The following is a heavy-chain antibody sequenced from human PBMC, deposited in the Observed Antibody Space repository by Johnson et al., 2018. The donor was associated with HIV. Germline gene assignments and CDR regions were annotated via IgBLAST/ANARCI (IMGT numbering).Heavy chain of an antibody. Sequence: QVQLVESGGGVVQPGGSLRLSCAASGFTFSSYGMHWVRQAPGKGLEWVAFIRYDGSYKNYVDSAKGRFTISRDNSKNTLYLQMNSLSAEDTAVYYCAKPLVGATRDDAFDVWGQGTMVTVSS. CDR1: GFTFSSYG. J-gene: IGHJ3*01. CDR3: AKPLVGATRDDAFDV. V-gene: IGHV3-30*02. D-gene: IGHD1-26*01. CDR2: IRYDGSYK.